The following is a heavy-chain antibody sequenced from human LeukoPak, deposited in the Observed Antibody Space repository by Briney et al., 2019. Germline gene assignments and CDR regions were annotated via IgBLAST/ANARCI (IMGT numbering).Heavy chain of an antibody. CDR1: GYTFTCYY. J-gene: IGHJ5*02. CDR2: INPNSGGT. CDR3: ARAVYYDFWSGAGLGPGYSWFDP. Sequence: ASVKVSFKASGYTFTCYYMHWVRQAPGQGLEWMGWINPNSGGTNYAQKFQGRVTITSDTSISTAYMELSRLRSDDTAVYYCARAVYYDFWSGAGLGPGYSWFDPWGQGTLVTVSS. D-gene: IGHD3-3*01. V-gene: IGHV1-2*02.